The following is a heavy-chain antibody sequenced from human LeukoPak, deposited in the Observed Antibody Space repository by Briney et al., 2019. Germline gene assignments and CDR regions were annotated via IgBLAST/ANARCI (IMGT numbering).Heavy chain of an antibody. D-gene: IGHD1-26*01. J-gene: IGHJ5*02. CDR3: ARGPIVGPTKGFDP. CDR1: GFIVSPNY. Sequence: PGGSLRLSCAASGFIVSPNYMAWVRQAPGKGLEWVSAIYTGGSTYYADSVKGRFTISRDNSKNMLYLQMNSLRAEDTAVYYCARGPIVGPTKGFDPWGQGTLVTVSS. CDR2: IYTGGST. V-gene: IGHV3-53*01.